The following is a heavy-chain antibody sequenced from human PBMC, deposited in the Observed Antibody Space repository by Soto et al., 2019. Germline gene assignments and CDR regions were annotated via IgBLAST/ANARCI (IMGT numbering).Heavy chain of an antibody. V-gene: IGHV2-5*02. CDR3: IQSRCGGDCLQSYASYYYYGMDV. CDR2: IYWDDDK. J-gene: IGHJ6*02. CDR1: AFSLSTGGVG. Sequence: QITLKESGPTLVKPTQTLTLTCTFSAFSLSTGGVGVGWIRQPPGKALEWLALIYWDDDKRYSPSLRSRLTTPKDTSKNXVXLXMXXMDPVDTATYYCIQSRCGGDCLQSYASYYYYGMDVWGQGTTVTVSS. D-gene: IGHD2-21*02.